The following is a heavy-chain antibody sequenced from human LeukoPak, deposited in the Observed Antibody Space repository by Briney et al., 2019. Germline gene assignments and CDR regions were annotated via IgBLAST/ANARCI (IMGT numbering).Heavy chain of an antibody. CDR3: ARGSHYYGSGSYLYYFDY. CDR2: IYHSGST. CDR1: GYSISSGYY. Sequence: SETLSLTCTVSGYSISSGYYWGWIRQPPGKGLEWIGSIYHSGSTYYNPSLKSRVTISVDTSKNQFSLKLSSVTAADTAVYYCARGSHYYGSGSYLYYFDYWGQGTLVTVSS. V-gene: IGHV4-38-2*02. J-gene: IGHJ4*02. D-gene: IGHD3-10*01.